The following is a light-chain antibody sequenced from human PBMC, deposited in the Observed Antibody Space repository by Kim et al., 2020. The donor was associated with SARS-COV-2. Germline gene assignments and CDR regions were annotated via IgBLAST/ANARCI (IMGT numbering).Light chain of an antibody. Sequence: VSPGRTATPSSRSSRSVSSNLAWYQQKPGQAPRLLIYGASTRATGIPARFSGRGSGTEFTLTISSLQSEDFAVYYCQQYNNWPWTFGQGTKVDIK. V-gene: IGKV3-15*01. CDR2: GAS. J-gene: IGKJ1*01. CDR3: QQYNNWPWT. CDR1: RSVSSN.